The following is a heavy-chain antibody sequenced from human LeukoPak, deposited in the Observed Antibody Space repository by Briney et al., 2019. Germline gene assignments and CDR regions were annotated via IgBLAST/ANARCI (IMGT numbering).Heavy chain of an antibody. J-gene: IGHJ4*02. D-gene: IGHD5-12*01. CDR1: GYTFTSYG. V-gene: IGHV1-18*01. CDR3: ARDLGNRVATTPDH. Sequence: ASVRVSCKAYGYTFTSYGITWVRQAPGQGPEWMGWISDYAGKTEYAQKFQGSVTMTTDTSTNTAYMELRSLGSDDTAVYYCARDLGNRVATTPDHWGQGTLVTVSS. CDR2: ISDYAGKT.